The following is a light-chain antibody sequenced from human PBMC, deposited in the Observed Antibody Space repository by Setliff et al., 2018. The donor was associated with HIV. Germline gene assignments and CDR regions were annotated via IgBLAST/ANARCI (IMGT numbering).Light chain of an antibody. CDR2: EVS. CDR1: SSDVGGYNY. CDR3: TSYVGSNNLGV. Sequence: QSALAQPPSASGSPGQSVTISCTGTSSDVGGYNYVSWYQQHPGKAPKLMIYEVSKRPSGVPDRFSGSKSGNTASLTVSGLQAEDEADYYCTSYVGSNNLGVFGTGTKV. V-gene: IGLV2-8*01. J-gene: IGLJ1*01.